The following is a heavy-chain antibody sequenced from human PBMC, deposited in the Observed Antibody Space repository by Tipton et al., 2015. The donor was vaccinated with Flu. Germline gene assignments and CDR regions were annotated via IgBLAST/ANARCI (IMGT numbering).Heavy chain of an antibody. CDR1: GGSISSYY. CDR2: SYYSGST. CDR3: ARGEYPRNYYYEYGMDV. J-gene: IGHJ6*02. Sequence: TLSLTCTVSGGSISSYYWSWLRQPPGKGLEWIGYSYYSGSTNYNPSLKSRVTISLDTSKNPFSLKLSSVSAADPAVYYYARGEYPRNYYYEYGMDVWGQGTTVSVS. D-gene: IGHD2-2*01. V-gene: IGHV4-59*01.